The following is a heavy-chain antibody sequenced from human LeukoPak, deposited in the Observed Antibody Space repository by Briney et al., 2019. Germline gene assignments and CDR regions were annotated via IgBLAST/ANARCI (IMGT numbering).Heavy chain of an antibody. CDR1: GFTFSSYG. D-gene: IGHD3-10*01. CDR2: ISYDGSSK. Sequence: PGGSLRLSCAASGFTFSSYGMHWVRQAPGKGLEWVAVISYDGSSKYYADSVKGRFTISRDNSKNTLYLQMNSLRAEATAVYYCATHGDVYGSGRYYPPPTLDYWGQGTLVTVSS. V-gene: IGHV3-30*03. CDR3: ATHGDVYGSGRYYPPPTLDY. J-gene: IGHJ4*02.